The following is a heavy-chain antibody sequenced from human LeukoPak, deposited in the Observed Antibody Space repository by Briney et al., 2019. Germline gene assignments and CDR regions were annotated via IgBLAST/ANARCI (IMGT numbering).Heavy chain of an antibody. CDR3: ARLALKSIPSSSFDY. D-gene: IGHD2-2*01. J-gene: IGHJ4*02. V-gene: IGHV4-39*01. CDR1: GDSISSTIHY. Sequence: SETLSLTCTVSGDSISSTIHYWGWIRQPPGKGPEWIGSIFYTGITYYNPSLKSRVTMSVDTSKNQFSLKLSSVTAADTAVYYCARLALKSIPSSSFDYWGQGTLVTVSS. CDR2: IFYTGIT.